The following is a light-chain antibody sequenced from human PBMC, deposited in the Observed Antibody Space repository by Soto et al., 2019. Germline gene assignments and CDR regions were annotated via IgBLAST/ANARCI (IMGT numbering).Light chain of an antibody. J-gene: IGLJ1*01. CDR3: CSYVGDPYV. CDR1: SSDVGGYNY. V-gene: IGLV2-14*01. Sequence: QSALTQPASVSGSPGQSITISCTGTSSDVGGYNYVSWYQQQAGKAPKLIIHEVSNRPSGVSNRFSGSKSGNTASLTISGLQAEDEADYYCCSYVGDPYVFGTGTKLTVL. CDR2: EVS.